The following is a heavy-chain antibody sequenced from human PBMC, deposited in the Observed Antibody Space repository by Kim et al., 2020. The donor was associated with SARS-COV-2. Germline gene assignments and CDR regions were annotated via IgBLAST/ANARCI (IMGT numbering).Heavy chain of an antibody. J-gene: IGHJ5*02. Sequence: GGSLRLSCAASGFTFSSYAMHWVRQAPGKGLEWVAVISYDGSNKYYADSVKGRFTISRDNSKNTLYLQMNSLRAEDTAVYYCARDSGPIAVAGDWFDPWGQGTLVTVSS. D-gene: IGHD6-19*01. CDR2: ISYDGSNK. CDR1: GFTFSSYA. CDR3: ARDSGPIAVAGDWFDP. V-gene: IGHV3-30*04.